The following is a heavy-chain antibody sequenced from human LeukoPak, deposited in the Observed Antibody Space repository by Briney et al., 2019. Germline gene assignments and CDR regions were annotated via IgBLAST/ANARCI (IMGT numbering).Heavy chain of an antibody. Sequence: SETLSLTCTVSGYSISSGYYWGWIRQPPGKELEWIGTIFHTGRTYYNPSLKSRVSLSVDTSKNQFSLKLSSVTAADTAVYYCARERGHCISTSCYNWFGPWGQGTLVTVSS. V-gene: IGHV4-38-2*02. CDR3: ARERGHCISTSCYNWFGP. J-gene: IGHJ5*02. D-gene: IGHD2-2*01. CDR1: GYSISSGYY. CDR2: IFHTGRT.